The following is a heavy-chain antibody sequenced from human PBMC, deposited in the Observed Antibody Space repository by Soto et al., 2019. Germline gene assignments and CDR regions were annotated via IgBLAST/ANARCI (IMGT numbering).Heavy chain of an antibody. V-gene: IGHV4-31*03. D-gene: IGHD1-26*01. CDR3: ARALFSGSYYFDY. CDR2: IYYSGST. CDR1: GGSISSGGYY. J-gene: IGHJ4*02. Sequence: SETLSLTCTVSGGSISSGGYYWSWIRQHPGKGLEWIGYIYYSGSTYYNPSLKSRVTISVDTSKNQFSLKLSSVTAADTAVYYCARALFSGSYYFDYWGQGTLVTVSS.